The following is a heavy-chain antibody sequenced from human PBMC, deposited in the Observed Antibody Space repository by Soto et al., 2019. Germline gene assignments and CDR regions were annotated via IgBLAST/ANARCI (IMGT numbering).Heavy chain of an antibody. CDR2: ISDSGYNT. Sequence: TXGALGLLCAAAGFTFSTYAMSWIRQAPGKGLEWVSAISDSGYNTYYADSVKGRFTFSRDNSKNTLSLQMNSLRAEDTAMYYCVKDRSSSDWYGYFDSWGQGTLVTVSS. CDR1: GFTFSTYA. J-gene: IGHJ4*02. V-gene: IGHV3-23*01. CDR3: VKDRSSSDWYGYFDS. D-gene: IGHD6-19*01.